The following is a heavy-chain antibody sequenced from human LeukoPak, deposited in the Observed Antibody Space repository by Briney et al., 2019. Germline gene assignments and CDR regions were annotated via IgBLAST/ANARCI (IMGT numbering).Heavy chain of an antibody. CDR1: GGSISSSNW. D-gene: IGHD2-2*01. CDR2: IYHSGST. J-gene: IGHJ5*02. V-gene: IGHV4-4*02. CDR3: ARGGKNQLPESNNWFNP. Sequence: SETLSLTCAVSGGSISSSNWWSWVRQPPGKGLEWIGEIYHSGSTNYNPSLKSRVTISVDKSKNQFSLKLSSVTAADTAVYYCARGGKNQLPESNNWFNPWGQGTLVTVSS.